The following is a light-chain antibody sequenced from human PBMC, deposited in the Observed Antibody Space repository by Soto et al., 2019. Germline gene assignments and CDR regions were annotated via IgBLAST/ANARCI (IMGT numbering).Light chain of an antibody. Sequence: EVELTQSPGTLSLSPGERATLSCRASQSLSSSYLVWYQQKPGQAPRLLIYGASSRATGIPDRFSGSGSGTDFTLTISRLEPEDFAVYYCQQYNNWPWTFGQGTKVDI. CDR1: QSLSSSY. J-gene: IGKJ1*01. CDR2: GAS. CDR3: QQYNNWPWT. V-gene: IGKV3-20*01.